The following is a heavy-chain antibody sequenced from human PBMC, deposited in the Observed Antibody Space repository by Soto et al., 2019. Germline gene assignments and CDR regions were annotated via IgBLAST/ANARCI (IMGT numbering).Heavy chain of an antibody. D-gene: IGHD3-22*01. Sequence: EVQLVESGGGLVKPGGSLRLSCAASGFTFSSYSMNWVRQAPGKGLEWVSSISSSSSYIYYADSVKGRFTISRDNAKNSLYLQMNSLRAEDTAVYYCARDRSSGYCYTQYSYWGQGTLVTVSS. V-gene: IGHV3-21*03. CDR1: GFTFSSYS. J-gene: IGHJ4*02. CDR2: ISSSSSYI. CDR3: ARDRSSGYCYTQYSY.